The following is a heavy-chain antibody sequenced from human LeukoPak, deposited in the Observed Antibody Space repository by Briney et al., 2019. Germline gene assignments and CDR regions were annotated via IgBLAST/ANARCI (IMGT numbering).Heavy chain of an antibody. D-gene: IGHD5-24*01. Sequence: ASVKVSCKASGYTFTSYYMHWVRQAPGQGLEWMGWINPNSGGTNYAQKFQGRVTMTRDTSISTAYMELSRLRSDDTAVYYCARDPGGDGYNWFDPWGQGTLVTVSS. V-gene: IGHV1-2*02. CDR1: GYTFTSYY. J-gene: IGHJ5*02. CDR3: ARDPGGDGYNWFDP. CDR2: INPNSGGT.